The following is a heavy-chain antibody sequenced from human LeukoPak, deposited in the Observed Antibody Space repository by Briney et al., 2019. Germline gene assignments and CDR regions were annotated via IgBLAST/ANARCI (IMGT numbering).Heavy chain of an antibody. CDR1: GFTFNIYD. CDR2: IGKGGDP. Sequence: GGSLRLSCAASGFTFNIYDMHWVRQVSGKGLEWVSGIGKGGDPYYPDSVKGRFTISRKNAKNVLYHQMNSLTAGDTAVYYCARGPARGPYDNTGYSFSAWGQGTLVTVSS. J-gene: IGHJ5*02. CDR3: ARGPARGPYDNTGYSFSA. V-gene: IGHV3-13*05. D-gene: IGHD5-12*01.